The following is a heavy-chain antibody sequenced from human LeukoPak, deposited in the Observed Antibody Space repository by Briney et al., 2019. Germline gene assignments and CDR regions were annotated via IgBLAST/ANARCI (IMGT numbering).Heavy chain of an antibody. CDR2: ISGSGGST. Sequence: PGGSLRLSCAASGFTFSSYTMTWVRQAPGKGLEWVSSISGSGGSTYDADSVKGRFIISRVNSKNTLYLQMNSLRAEDTAIYYCAKGQWLFDYWGQGTLVTVSS. CDR1: GFTFSSYT. D-gene: IGHD6-19*01. J-gene: IGHJ4*02. CDR3: AKGQWLFDY. V-gene: IGHV3-23*01.